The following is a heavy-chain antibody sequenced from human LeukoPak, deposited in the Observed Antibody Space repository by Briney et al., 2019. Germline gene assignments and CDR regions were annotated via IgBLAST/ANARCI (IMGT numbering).Heavy chain of an antibody. D-gene: IGHD6-19*01. CDR3: ARGQAAVASEGFDY. CDR2: INHSESP. Sequence: MASETLSLTCTVSGGSISTYYWSWIRQPPGKGLEWIGEINHSESPNYNPSLKSRVTISVDTSKNQFSLKLTSVTAADTAVYYCARGQAAVASEGFDYWGQGTLVTVSS. V-gene: IGHV4-34*01. CDR1: GGSISTYY. J-gene: IGHJ4*02.